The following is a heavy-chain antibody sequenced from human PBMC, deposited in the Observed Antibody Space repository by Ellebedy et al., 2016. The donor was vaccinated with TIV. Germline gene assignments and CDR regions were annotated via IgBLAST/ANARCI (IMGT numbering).Heavy chain of an antibody. CDR1: GGSISSSSYY. CDR3: ARDVAAFWFDP. J-gene: IGHJ5*02. Sequence: MPSETLSLTCTVSGGSISSSSYYWSWIRQPPGKGLEWIGYIYYSGSTNYNPSLKSRVTISVDTSKNQFSLKLSSVTAADTAVYYWARDVAAFWFDPWGQGTLVTVSS. CDR2: IYYSGST. D-gene: IGHD6-6*01. V-gene: IGHV4-61*01.